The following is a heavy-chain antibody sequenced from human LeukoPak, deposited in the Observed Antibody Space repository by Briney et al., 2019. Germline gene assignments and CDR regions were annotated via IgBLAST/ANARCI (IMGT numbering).Heavy chain of an antibody. CDR2: IYSSGST. CDR1: GGSISSYY. V-gene: IGHV4-4*07. Sequence: SETLPLTCTVSGGSISSYYWSWIRQPAGKGLEWIGRIYSSGSTDYNPSLKSRVTMSVDTSKNKFSLKLSSVTAADTAVYYCAGKAVAGPYFDYWGQGTLVTVSS. D-gene: IGHD6-19*01. J-gene: IGHJ4*02. CDR3: AGKAVAGPYFDY.